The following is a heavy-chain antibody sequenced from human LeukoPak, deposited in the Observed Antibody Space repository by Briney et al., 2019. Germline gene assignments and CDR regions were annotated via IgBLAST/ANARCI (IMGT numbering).Heavy chain of an antibody. J-gene: IGHJ4*02. CDR2: ISYDGSNK. CDR1: GFTFSIYA. Sequence: QAGGSLRLSCAASGFTFSIYAMHWVRQAPGKGLEWVAVISYDGSNKYYAESVKGRFTISRDNSKNTLYLQMNSLRAEDTAVYYCARGPGSAGGWYGFLDYWGQGTLVTVSS. V-gene: IGHV3-30*04. CDR3: ARGPGSAGGWYGFLDY. D-gene: IGHD6-19*01.